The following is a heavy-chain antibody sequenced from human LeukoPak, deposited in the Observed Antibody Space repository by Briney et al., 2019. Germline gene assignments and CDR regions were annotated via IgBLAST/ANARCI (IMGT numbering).Heavy chain of an antibody. CDR1: GGSISSTNW. V-gene: IGHV4-4*02. Sequence: PSETLSLTCGVSGGSISSTNWWSWVRHPPGQGLQWIGEISLTGETNYNPSLNGRVTMSLDTSKNQFSLKLSSVTAADTAVYYCARLWRGGGSCTCYDYWGQGTLVTVSS. J-gene: IGHJ4*02. CDR2: ISLTGET. D-gene: IGHD2-15*01. CDR3: ARLWRGGGSCTCYDY.